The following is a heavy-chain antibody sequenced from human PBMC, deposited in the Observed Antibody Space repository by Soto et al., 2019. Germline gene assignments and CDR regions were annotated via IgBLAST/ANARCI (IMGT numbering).Heavy chain of an antibody. J-gene: IGHJ5*02. V-gene: IGHV3-74*01. CDR1: GFTFNKYY. D-gene: IGHD5-18*01. CDR2: IKSDDNNI. Sequence: QPGGSLRLSCAASGFTFNKYYINGVRQAPGKGLVWVSRIKSDDNNINLADSVKGRFTVSRDSSKNTVYLQMNSLRAEDTAVYYCVTGPHGYSYGNSWGQGTLVTVPQ. CDR3: VTGPHGYSYGNS.